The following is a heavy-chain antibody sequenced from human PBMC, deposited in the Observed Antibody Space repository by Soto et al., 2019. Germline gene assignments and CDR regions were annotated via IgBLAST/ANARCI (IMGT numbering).Heavy chain of an antibody. D-gene: IGHD5-18*01. CDR2: ISACNGNT. CDR3: ARASGYSYGYYYYGMDV. CDR1: GYTFTSYG. Sequence: ASVKVSCKASGYTFTSYGISWVRQAPGQGLEWMGWISACNGNTNYAQKLQGRVTMTTDTSTSTAYMELRSLRSDDTAVYYCARASGYSYGYYYYGMDVWGQGTTVTVSS. J-gene: IGHJ6*02. V-gene: IGHV1-18*04.